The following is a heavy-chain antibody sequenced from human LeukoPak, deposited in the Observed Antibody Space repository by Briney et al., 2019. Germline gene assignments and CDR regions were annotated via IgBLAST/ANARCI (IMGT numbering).Heavy chain of an antibody. D-gene: IGHD1-26*01. V-gene: IGHV3-30*02. CDR3: AKIGPIVGDVVYF. CDR1: GFTFSSYG. J-gene: IGHJ4*02. CDR2: IRYDATGQ. Sequence: PGGSLRLSCAASGFTFSSYGLHWVRQAPGKGLEWVAFIRYDATGQYYADSVTGRFTISRDNSKSVLYLQMNSLRPEDTAMYYCAKIGPIVGDVVYFWGQGTLVTVSS.